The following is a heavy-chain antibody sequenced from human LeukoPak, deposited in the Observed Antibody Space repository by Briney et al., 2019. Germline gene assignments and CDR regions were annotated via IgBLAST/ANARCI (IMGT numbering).Heavy chain of an antibody. CDR1: GGSISSYY. CDR2: IYYSGST. D-gene: IGHD2-21*02. CDR3: AREVMTADAFDI. Sequence: SETLSLTCTVSGGSISSYYWSWIRQPPGKGLEWIGYIYYSGSTNYNPSLKSRVTISVDTSKNQFSLKLSSVTAADTAVYYCAREVMTADAFDIWGQGTVVTVSS. V-gene: IGHV4-59*01. J-gene: IGHJ3*02.